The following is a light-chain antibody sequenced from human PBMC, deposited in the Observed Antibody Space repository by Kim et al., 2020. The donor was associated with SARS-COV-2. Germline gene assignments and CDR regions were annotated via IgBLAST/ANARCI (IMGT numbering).Light chain of an antibody. CDR3: QSYDDSLRGAGV. CDR1: SYHYVAGDD. V-gene: IGLV1-40*03. Sequence: TIPSSETSYHYVAGDDVLWYQQLPRGAPTLLIKENTNRPSGVPARFSDSKYGASAALLITGGQAEDEGDYYCQSYDDSLRGAGVFGGGTQLTVL. CDR2: ENT. J-gene: IGLJ3*02.